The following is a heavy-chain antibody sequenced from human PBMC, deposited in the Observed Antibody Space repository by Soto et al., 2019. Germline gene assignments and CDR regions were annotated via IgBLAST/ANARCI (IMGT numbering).Heavy chain of an antibody. CDR1: GFTFSSYG. J-gene: IGHJ6*02. CDR2: IWYDGSNK. D-gene: IGHD1-20*01. V-gene: IGHV3-33*01. Sequence: GGSLRLSCAASGFTFSSYGMHWVRQAPGKGLEWVAVIWYDGSNKYYADSVKGRFTISRDNSKNTLYLQMNSLRAEDTAVYYCARAHDRYNWNYYGMDIWGQGTTVTVSS. CDR3: ARAHDRYNWNYYGMDI.